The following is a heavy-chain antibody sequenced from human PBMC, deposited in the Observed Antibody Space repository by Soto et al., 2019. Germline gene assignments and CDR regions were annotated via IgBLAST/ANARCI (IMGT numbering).Heavy chain of an antibody. CDR1: GASIRDYY. V-gene: IGHV4-4*07. D-gene: IGHD6-19*01. J-gene: IGHJ6*02. CDR2: MYTSGNT. CDR3: ARMYNSGYYRPEGDYYFYGLDV. Sequence: QVQLQESGPGLVKPSETLSVTCSVSGASIRDYYWSWIRQPAGKGLEWIGRMYTSGNTKYNPSLKSRLTMSTDTSANQFSLTLRSVTAADTAIYFCARMYNSGYYRPEGDYYFYGLDVWGQGTTVTVSS.